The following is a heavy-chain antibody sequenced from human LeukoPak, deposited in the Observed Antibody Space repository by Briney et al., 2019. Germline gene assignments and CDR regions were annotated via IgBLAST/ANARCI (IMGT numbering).Heavy chain of an antibody. CDR1: GYTFTGYY. CDR2: INPNSGGT. V-gene: IGHV1-2*02. D-gene: IGHD3-10*01. Sequence: ASVKVSCKASGYTFTGYYMHWVRQAPGQGLEWMGWINPNSGGTNYAQKFQGRVTMTRDTSISTAYMELSRLRSDDTAVYYCASGYYYGSGSYWEYNWFDPWGQGALVTVSS. CDR3: ASGYYYGSGSYWEYNWFDP. J-gene: IGHJ5*02.